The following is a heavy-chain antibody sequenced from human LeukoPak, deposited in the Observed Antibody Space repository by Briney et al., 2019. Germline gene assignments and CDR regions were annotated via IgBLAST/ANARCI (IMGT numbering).Heavy chain of an antibody. CDR2: IIPIFGTA. CDR1: GGTFSSYA. D-gene: IGHD3-22*01. J-gene: IGHJ4*02. V-gene: IGHV1-69*01. Sequence: ASVKVSCKVSGGTFSSYAISWVRQAPGQGLEWMGGIIPIFGTANYAQKFQGRVTITADESTSTAHMELSSLRSEDTAVYYCARGRTSYYDSSGYPYYFDYWGQGTLVTVSS. CDR3: ARGRTSYYDSSGYPYYFDY.